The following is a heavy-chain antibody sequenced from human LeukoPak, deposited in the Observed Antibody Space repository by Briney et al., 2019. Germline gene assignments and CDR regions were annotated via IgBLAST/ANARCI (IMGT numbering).Heavy chain of an antibody. CDR1: GGSFSSYY. D-gene: IGHD6-13*01. CDR3: ARDSSSWDKYYYYYYMDV. Sequence: SETLSLTCTVSGGSFSSYYWSWIRQPAGKGLEWIGRIYTSGSTNYNPSLKSRVTMSVDTSKNQFSLKLSSVTAADTAVYYCARDSSSWDKYYYYYYMDVWGKGTTVTISS. J-gene: IGHJ6*03. V-gene: IGHV4-4*07. CDR2: IYTSGST.